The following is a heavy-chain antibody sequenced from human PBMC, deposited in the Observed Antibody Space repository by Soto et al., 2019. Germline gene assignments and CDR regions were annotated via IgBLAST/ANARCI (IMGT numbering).Heavy chain of an antibody. CDR2: ISGSGGST. D-gene: IGHD3-16*02. V-gene: IGHV3-23*01. J-gene: IGHJ4*02. CDR1: GFPFSSYA. Sequence: PGGSLSLSCAASGFPFSSYAMSWVRQAPGKGLEWVSAISGSGGSTYYADSVKGRFTISRDNSKNTLYLQMNSLRAEDTAVYYCASNPRPPSEYDYIWGSYRRDFDYWGQGTLVTVSS. CDR3: ASNPRPPSEYDYIWGSYRRDFDY.